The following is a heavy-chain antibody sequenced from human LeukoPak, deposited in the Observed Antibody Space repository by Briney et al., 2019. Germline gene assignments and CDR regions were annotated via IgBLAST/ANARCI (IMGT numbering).Heavy chain of an antibody. D-gene: IGHD2-2*01. CDR1: GFTFSSYS. J-gene: IGHJ6*03. Sequence: GGSLRLSCAASGFTFSSYSMNWVRQAPGKGLEWVSSITLSGGSTFYADSVKGRFTISRDNSKNTLYLQMNSLGAEDTAVYYCAKRGNPAVGHHYLDVWGEGTTVSVSS. V-gene: IGHV3-23*01. CDR3: AKRGNPAVGHHYLDV. CDR2: ITLSGGST.